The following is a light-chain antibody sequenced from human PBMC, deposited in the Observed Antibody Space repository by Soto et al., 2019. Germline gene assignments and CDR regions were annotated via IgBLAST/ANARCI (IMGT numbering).Light chain of an antibody. J-gene: IGKJ1*01. CDR1: QSISNW. V-gene: IGKV1-5*01. CDR3: QQYNSYS. CDR2: HAS. Sequence: DTQMTQSPSTLPASVVDRVTITCRASQSISNWLAWYQHKPGTAPKVLIYHASNLQSGVPSMFSGSGSGTKFTLPLSTLQPDDFATYYCQQYNSYSFGQGTTVDI.